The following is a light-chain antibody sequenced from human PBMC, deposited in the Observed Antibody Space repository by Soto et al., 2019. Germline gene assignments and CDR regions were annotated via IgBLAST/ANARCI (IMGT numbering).Light chain of an antibody. J-gene: IGKJ5*01. CDR3: QQYNNWPIT. CDR1: QSVSNN. Sequence: EIVMTQSPATLSVSPGETATLSCRASQSVSNNVAWYQQKPGQAPRLLILGASTRATGIPARFSGSGSGTDFSLTISRLEPEDFAVYYCQQYNNWPITFGQGTRLEIK. CDR2: GAS. V-gene: IGKV3-15*01.